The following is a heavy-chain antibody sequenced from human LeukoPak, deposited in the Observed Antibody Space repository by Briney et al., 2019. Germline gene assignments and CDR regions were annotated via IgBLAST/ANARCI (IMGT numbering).Heavy chain of an antibody. Sequence: GASVKVSCTASGYTFTSYYMHWVRQAPGQGLEWMGIINPSGGSTSYAQKFQGRVTMTRDTSTSTVYMELSSLRSEDTAVYYCARVSLGYYYDSSGYYPPDYWGQGTLVTVSS. J-gene: IGHJ4*02. CDR1: GYTFTSYY. D-gene: IGHD3-22*01. CDR3: ARVSLGYYYDSSGYYPPDY. V-gene: IGHV1-46*01. CDR2: INPSGGST.